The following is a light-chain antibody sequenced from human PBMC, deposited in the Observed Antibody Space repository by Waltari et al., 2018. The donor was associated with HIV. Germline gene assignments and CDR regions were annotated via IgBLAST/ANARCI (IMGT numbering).Light chain of an antibody. Sequence: QSALTQPPSASGSPGQSVTISCTGTSSDVGDYNSVPWYQQHPGKAPKLMIFEVSKRSSGVPDRFSGSKSGNAASLTVSGLQAEDEAEYYCSSYGGNSNVVFGGGTKLTVL. CDR2: EVS. V-gene: IGLV2-8*01. CDR3: SSYGGNSNVV. CDR1: SSDVGDYNS. J-gene: IGLJ2*01.